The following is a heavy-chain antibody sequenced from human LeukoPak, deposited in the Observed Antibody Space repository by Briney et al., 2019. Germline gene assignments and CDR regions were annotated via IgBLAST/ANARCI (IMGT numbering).Heavy chain of an antibody. Sequence: GGSLRLSCAASGFTFSSYSMNWVRQAPGKGLGWVSSISSSSSYIYYADSMKGRFTISRDNAKNSLYLQMNSLRAEDTAVYYCARGQYSSGWYDFDYWGQGTLVTVSS. CDR2: ISSSSSYI. V-gene: IGHV3-21*01. D-gene: IGHD6-19*01. CDR1: GFTFSSYS. CDR3: ARGQYSSGWYDFDY. J-gene: IGHJ4*02.